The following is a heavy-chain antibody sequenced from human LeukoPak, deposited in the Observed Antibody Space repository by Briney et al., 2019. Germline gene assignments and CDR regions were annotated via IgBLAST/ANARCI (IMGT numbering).Heavy chain of an antibody. D-gene: IGHD3-9*01. CDR2: IYYSGST. Sequence: SETLSLTCTVSGGSISSSSYYWGWIHQPPGKGLEWIGSIYYSGSTYYNPSLKSRVTISVDTSKNQFSLQLNSVTPEDTAVYYCAREVIYDILTGAYYYYMDVWGKGTTVTVS. CDR1: GGSISSSSYY. V-gene: IGHV4-39*07. CDR3: AREVIYDILTGAYYYYMDV. J-gene: IGHJ6*03.